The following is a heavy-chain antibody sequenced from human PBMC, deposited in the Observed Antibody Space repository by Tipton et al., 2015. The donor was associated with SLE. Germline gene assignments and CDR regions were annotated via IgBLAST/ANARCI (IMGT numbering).Heavy chain of an antibody. CDR3: ARGMASFDP. CDR1: GGSISSYY. Sequence: TLSLTCTVSGGSISSYYWSWIRQPPGKGLEWIGYIYYSGSTNYNPSLKSRVTISVDTSKNQFSLKLSSVTATDTAVYYCARGMASFDPWGQGTLVTVSS. D-gene: IGHD2-8*01. V-gene: IGHV4-59*01. CDR2: IYYSGST. J-gene: IGHJ5*02.